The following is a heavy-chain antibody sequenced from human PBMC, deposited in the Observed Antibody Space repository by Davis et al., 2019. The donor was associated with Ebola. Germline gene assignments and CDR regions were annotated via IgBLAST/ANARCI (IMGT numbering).Heavy chain of an antibody. D-gene: IGHD5-24*01. V-gene: IGHV1-8*01. CDR2: MNPNSGNT. J-gene: IGHJ4*02. CDR1: GYTFTSYD. Sequence: ASVKVSCKASGYTFTSYDINWVRQATGQGLEWMGWMNPNSGNTGYAQKFQGRVTITADKSTSTAYMELSSLRSEDTAVYYCARVRRDGYNYYFDYWGQGTLVTVSS. CDR3: ARVRRDGYNYYFDY.